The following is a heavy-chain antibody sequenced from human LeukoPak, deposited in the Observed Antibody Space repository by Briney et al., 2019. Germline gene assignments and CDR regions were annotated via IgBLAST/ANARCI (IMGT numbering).Heavy chain of an antibody. Sequence: ASVKVSCKASGYTFTGYYVHWVRQAPGQGLEWMGWINPNSGGTNYAQKFQGWVTMTRDTSISTAYMELSRLRSDDTAVYYCAREGVDTANYGMDVWGQGTTVTVSS. J-gene: IGHJ6*02. CDR3: AREGVDTANYGMDV. D-gene: IGHD5-18*01. V-gene: IGHV1-2*04. CDR1: GYTFTGYY. CDR2: INPNSGGT.